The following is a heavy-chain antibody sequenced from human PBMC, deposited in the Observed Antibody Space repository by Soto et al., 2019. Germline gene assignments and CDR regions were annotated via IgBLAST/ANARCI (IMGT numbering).Heavy chain of an antibody. CDR1: GYTFSSYE. J-gene: IGHJ4*02. CDR3: ARGTRVDSSGLMFDY. V-gene: IGHV3-48*03. D-gene: IGHD3-22*01. CDR2: ISSNGRTI. Sequence: GSLRLSCAASGYTFSSYEMNWVRQAPGKGLEWVSYISSNGRTIHYADSVKGRFTISRDNAKNSLYLQMNSLRAEDTAAYYCARGTRVDSSGLMFDYWGQGTLVTVSS.